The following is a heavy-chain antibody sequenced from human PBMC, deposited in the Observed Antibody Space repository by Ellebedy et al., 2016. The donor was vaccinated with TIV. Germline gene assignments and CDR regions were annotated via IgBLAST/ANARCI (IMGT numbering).Heavy chain of an antibody. CDR1: RVSITDPTYY. Sequence: MLGGSLRLSCTVSRVSITDPTYYWAWLRQPPGKGLDWLGTIFHSGTTYKSPALSSRGSMSVDTSRNQFSLDLKSVTAADTAVYYCPRHLRYSDWRILDLWGPGILVAVSS. D-gene: IGHD3-9*01. CDR2: IFHSGTT. V-gene: IGHV4-39*01. CDR3: PRHLRYSDWRILDL. J-gene: IGHJ5*02.